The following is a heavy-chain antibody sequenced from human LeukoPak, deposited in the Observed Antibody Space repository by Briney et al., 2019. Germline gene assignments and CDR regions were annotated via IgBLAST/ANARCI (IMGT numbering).Heavy chain of an antibody. CDR1: GYTFTSYG. J-gene: IGHJ4*02. CDR2: ISAYNGNT. V-gene: IGHV1-18*01. Sequence: ASVKVSCKASGYTFTSYGISWVRQAPGQGLEWMGWISAYNGNTNYAQKLQGRVTMTTDTSTSTAYMELRSLRSDDTAVYYCARGAYTFGGVIATRPFDYWGQGTLVTVSS. D-gene: IGHD3-16*02. CDR3: ARGAYTFGGVIATRPFDY.